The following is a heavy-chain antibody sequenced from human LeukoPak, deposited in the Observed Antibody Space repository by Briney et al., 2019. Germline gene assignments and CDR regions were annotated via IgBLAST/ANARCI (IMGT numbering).Heavy chain of an antibody. Sequence: ASVKVSCKASGYXFTDYYIHWVRQAPGQGLEWMGWINPNGGGTNYAQNFQGRVTMTRDTSITTTYMELRSLRSDDTAVYYCAKSMSGGLGFFQSWGQGTLVTVSS. CDR3: AKSMSGGLGFFQS. V-gene: IGHV1-2*02. D-gene: IGHD2-15*01. J-gene: IGHJ1*01. CDR1: GYXFTDYY. CDR2: INPNGGGT.